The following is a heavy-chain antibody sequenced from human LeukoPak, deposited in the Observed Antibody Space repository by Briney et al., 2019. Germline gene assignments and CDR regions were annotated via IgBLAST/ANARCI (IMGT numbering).Heavy chain of an antibody. J-gene: IGHJ5*02. Sequence: SETLSLTCTVSGGSISSYYWSWIRQPPGKGLEWIGYIYYSGSTNYNPSLKSRVTISVDTSKNQFSLKLSSVTAADTAVYYCARAGDCGGDCYMSRFGPWGQGTLVTVSS. CDR1: GGSISSYY. D-gene: IGHD2-21*02. V-gene: IGHV4-59*01. CDR2: IYYSGST. CDR3: ARAGDCGGDCYMSRFGP.